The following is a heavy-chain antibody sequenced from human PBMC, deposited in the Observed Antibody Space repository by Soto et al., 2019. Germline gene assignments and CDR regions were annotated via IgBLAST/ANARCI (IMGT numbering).Heavy chain of an antibody. Sequence: EVQLLESGGGLVQPGGSLRLSCAASGFTFSSYAMSWVRQAPGKGLEWVSAISGSGGSTYYADSVKGRFTISRDNSKNTLYLQLNSLRAEDTAVYYCAKGTYSSSLIYYYYYMDVWGKGTTGTVSS. CDR1: GFTFSSYA. V-gene: IGHV3-23*01. D-gene: IGHD6-6*01. CDR2: ISGSGGST. J-gene: IGHJ6*03. CDR3: AKGTYSSSLIYYYYYMDV.